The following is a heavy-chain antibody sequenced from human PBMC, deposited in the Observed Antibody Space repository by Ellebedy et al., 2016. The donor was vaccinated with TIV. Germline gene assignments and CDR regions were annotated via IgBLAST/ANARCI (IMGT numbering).Heavy chain of an antibody. J-gene: IGHJ4*02. CDR1: RYTFTSYY. V-gene: IGHV1-46*01. CDR3: AIRYSSGWSLDY. Sequence: ASVKVSXKASRYTFTSYYMHWVRQAPGQGLEWMGIINPSGDRTSYAQKFQGRVTMTRDTSTSTVYMELSSLRSEDTAVYYCAIRYSSGWSLDYWGQGTLVTVSS. CDR2: INPSGDRT. D-gene: IGHD6-19*01.